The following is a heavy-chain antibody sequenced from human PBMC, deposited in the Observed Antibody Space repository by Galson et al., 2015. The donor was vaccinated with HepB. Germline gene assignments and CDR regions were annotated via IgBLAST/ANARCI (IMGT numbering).Heavy chain of an antibody. CDR1: GFTFSSYW. CDR2: INSDGSST. J-gene: IGHJ4*02. V-gene: IGHV3-74*01. Sequence: SLRLSCAASGFTFSSYWMHWVRQAPGKGLVWVSRINSDGSSTSYADSVKGRFTISRDNAKNTLYLQMNSLRAEDTAVYYCASGYCSGGSCYSVDYWGQGTLVTVPS. CDR3: ASGYCSGGSCYSVDY. D-gene: IGHD2-15*01.